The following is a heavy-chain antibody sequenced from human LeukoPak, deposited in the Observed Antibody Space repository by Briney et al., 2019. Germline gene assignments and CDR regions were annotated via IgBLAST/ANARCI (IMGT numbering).Heavy chain of an antibody. Sequence: GGSLRLSCAASGFTFSSYAMSWVRQAPGKGLEWVSAISGSGGSTYYADSVKGRFTISRDNSKDTLYLQMNSLRAEDTAVYYCAKALMIVVVIGQVGFDPWGQGTLVTVSS. CDR2: ISGSGGST. CDR3: AKALMIVVVIGQVGFDP. V-gene: IGHV3-23*01. J-gene: IGHJ5*02. D-gene: IGHD3-22*01. CDR1: GFTFSSYA.